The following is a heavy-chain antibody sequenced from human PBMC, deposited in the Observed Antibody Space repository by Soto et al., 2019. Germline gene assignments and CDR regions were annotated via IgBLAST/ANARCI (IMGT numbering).Heavy chain of an antibody. CDR1: GGSISSYY. Sequence: QVQLQESSPGLVKPSETLSLTCTVSGGSISSYYWSWIRQPPGKGLEWIGYIYYSGSTNYNPSLKSRVTISVDTSKNQFSLKLSSVTAADTAVYYCARVQRITMVRGVILYFDYWGQGTLVTVSS. D-gene: IGHD3-10*01. V-gene: IGHV4-59*01. CDR2: IYYSGST. CDR3: ARVQRITMVRGVILYFDY. J-gene: IGHJ4*02.